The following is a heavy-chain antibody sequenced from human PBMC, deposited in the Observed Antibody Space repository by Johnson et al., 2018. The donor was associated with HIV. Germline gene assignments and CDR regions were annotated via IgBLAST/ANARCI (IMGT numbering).Heavy chain of an antibody. J-gene: IGHJ3*01. Sequence: EVQLVESGGGVVQPGRSLRLSCAASGFTFSSYWMSWVRQAPGKGLEWVGRIKTKTEGGTTDYAASVKGRFTISRDDSKNTLYLQMNSLKTEDTAVYYCSVYLGTAFDFWGQGTMVTVSS. CDR3: SVYLGTAFDF. CDR2: IKTKTEGGTT. D-gene: IGHD6-25*01. CDR1: GFTFSSYW. V-gene: IGHV3-15*01.